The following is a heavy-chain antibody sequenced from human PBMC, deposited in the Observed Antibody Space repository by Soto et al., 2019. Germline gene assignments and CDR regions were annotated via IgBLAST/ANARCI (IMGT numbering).Heavy chain of an antibody. CDR1: GYTFTAHS. J-gene: IGHJ4*02. CDR3: AREPEDGVPGDY. D-gene: IGHD2-8*01. Sequence: VQLVQSGTEVKEHGASVRVSCKASGYTFTAHSLHWARQAPGQGLEWMGWIIVSHDRPRYAPQFQGRLTFETDRICTTAYMHLTRLTPEDTAVYFCAREPEDGVPGDYWGQGTPVVFSS. CDR2: IIVSHDRP. V-gene: IGHV1-3*01.